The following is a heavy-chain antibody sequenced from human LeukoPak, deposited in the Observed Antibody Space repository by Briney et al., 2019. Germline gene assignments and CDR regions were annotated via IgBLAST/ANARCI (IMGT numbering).Heavy chain of an antibody. CDR1: GGSISSGSYY. CDR2: IHYTGRT. D-gene: IGHD3-16*01. CDR3: GRTWGYYFDY. Sequence: SETLSLTCTVSGGSISSGSYYWSWIRQPAGKGLEWIGSIHYTGRTYYNPSLKSRVTISVDTSKSQFSLKLPSVTAADTAVYYCGRTWGYYFDYWGQGTLVTVSS. J-gene: IGHJ4*02. V-gene: IGHV4-39*07.